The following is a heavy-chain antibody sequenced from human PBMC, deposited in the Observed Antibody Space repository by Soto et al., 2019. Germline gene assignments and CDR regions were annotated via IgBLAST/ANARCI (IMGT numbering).Heavy chain of an antibody. V-gene: IGHV4-59*01. J-gene: IGHJ4*02. CDR3: AREVVVAATVYYFDY. D-gene: IGHD2-15*01. CDR1: GGSISSYY. Sequence: QVQLQESGPGLVKPSETLSLTCTVSGGSISSYYWSWIRQPPGKGLEWIGYIYYIGSTNYNPSLKRRVTISVDTSKNQVALKLSSGTAADTAVYYCAREVVVAATVYYFDYWGQGTLVTVSS. CDR2: IYYIGST.